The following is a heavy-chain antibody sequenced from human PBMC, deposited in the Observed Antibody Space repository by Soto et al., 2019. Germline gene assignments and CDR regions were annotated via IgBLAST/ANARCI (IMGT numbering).Heavy chain of an antibody. V-gene: IGHV4-59*07. CDR2: IYYSGST. CDR1: GHSIRSYY. J-gene: IGHJ5*02. D-gene: IGHD6-19*01. Sequence: SDTLYLTCTVYGHSIRSYYWSWIRQPPGKGLEWIGYIYYSGSTNYNPSLKSRVTIPVDTSKNQFSLKLSSVTAADTAVYYCARGPVAGHANWFDPWGQGTLVTVS. CDR3: ARGPVAGHANWFDP.